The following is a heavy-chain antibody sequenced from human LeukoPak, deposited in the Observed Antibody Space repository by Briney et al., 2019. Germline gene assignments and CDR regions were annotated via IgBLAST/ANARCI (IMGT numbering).Heavy chain of an antibody. J-gene: IGHJ5*02. Sequence: SETLSLTCTVSGGSISSYYWSWIRQPPGKGLEWIGYIYYSGSTNYNPSLKSRVTISVDTSKNQFSPKLSSVTAADTAVYYCARLRYCTDGVCPWGQGTLVTVSS. CDR1: GGSISSYY. CDR2: IYYSGST. CDR3: ARLRYCTDGVCP. V-gene: IGHV4-59*12. D-gene: IGHD2-8*01.